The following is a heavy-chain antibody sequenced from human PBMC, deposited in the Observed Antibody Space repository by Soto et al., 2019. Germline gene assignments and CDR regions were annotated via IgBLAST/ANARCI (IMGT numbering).Heavy chain of an antibody. Sequence: SETLSLTCTVSGGSISSYYWSWIRQPPGKGLEWIGYIYYSGSTNYNPSLKSRVTISVDTSKNQFSLKLSSVTAADTAVYYCARGYSSSSGGKDYYFEYWGPGPLVTVSS. V-gene: IGHV4-59*01. CDR2: IYYSGST. J-gene: IGHJ4*02. CDR1: GGSISSYY. D-gene: IGHD6-6*01. CDR3: ARGYSSSSGGKDYYFEY.